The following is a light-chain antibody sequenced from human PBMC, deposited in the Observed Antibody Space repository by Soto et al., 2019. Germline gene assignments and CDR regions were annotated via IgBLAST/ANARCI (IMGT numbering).Light chain of an antibody. V-gene: IGKV3-20*01. CDR2: GGS. CDR1: QSVSSSY. J-gene: IGKJ1*01. Sequence: ELVLTQSPGTLSLSPGERATLSCRASQSVSSSYLAWYQQKPGQAPRLLIYGGSSRATGIPDRFSGSGSGTDFTLTISRLEPEDFAVYYCQQYGSSPWTFGQGTKVEIK. CDR3: QQYGSSPWT.